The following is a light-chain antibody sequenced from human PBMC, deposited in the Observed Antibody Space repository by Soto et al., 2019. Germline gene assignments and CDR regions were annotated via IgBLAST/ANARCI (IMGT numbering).Light chain of an antibody. CDR1: YSDVGTFYF. CDR2: DNN. CDR3: GTWDSSLSAGV. V-gene: IGLV1-51*01. Sequence: QSALTQPRSVSGSPGQSVTISCTGSYSDVGTFYFVSWYQQYPGKGPKLIIYDNNKRPSGIPDRFSGSKSGTSATLGITGLQTGDEANYYCGTWDSSLSAGVFGGGTKVTVL. J-gene: IGLJ2*01.